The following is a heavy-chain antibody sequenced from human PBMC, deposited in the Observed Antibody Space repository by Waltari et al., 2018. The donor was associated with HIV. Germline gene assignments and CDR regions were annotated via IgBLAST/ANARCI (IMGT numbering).Heavy chain of an antibody. J-gene: IGHJ2*01. CDR3: ARMATVVDWYFDL. Sequence: QSGAEVKKPGSSVKVSCKASGGTFNNYAITWVRQAPGQGLGWMGGIIPVFGTTNYAQKFQGRLTIIADESTSTGYMELSSLRSEDTAVYYCARMATVVDWYFDLWGRGTLVTVSS. V-gene: IGHV1-69*01. D-gene: IGHD2-21*01. CDR1: GGTFNNYA. CDR2: IIPVFGTT.